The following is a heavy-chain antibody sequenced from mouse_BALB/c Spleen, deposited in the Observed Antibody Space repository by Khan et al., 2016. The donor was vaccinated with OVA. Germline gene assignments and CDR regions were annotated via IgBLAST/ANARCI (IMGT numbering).Heavy chain of an antibody. CDR2: VNPNTDNI. J-gene: IGHJ3*01. V-gene: IGHV1-26*01. CDR3: ARVYDFFAS. Sequence: EVQLQQSGPDLVKPGASVKISCKASGYSFTLYYMSWVKQSHGKSLEWIGRVNPNTDNINYKQEFKGKAILTVDKSSNTAYMELRSLTSEDSAFYFCARVYDFFASWGQGTLVTVSA. D-gene: IGHD2-14*01. CDR1: GYSFTLYY.